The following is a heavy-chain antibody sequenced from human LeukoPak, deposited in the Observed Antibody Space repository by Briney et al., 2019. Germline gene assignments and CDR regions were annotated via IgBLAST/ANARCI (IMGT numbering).Heavy chain of an antibody. CDR1: GYTSTSYY. V-gene: IGHV1-18*04. J-gene: IGHJ4*02. Sequence: GASVKVSCKASGYTSTSYYMHWVRQAPGQGLEWMGWISAYNGNTNYAQKLQGRVTMTTDTSTSTAYMELRSLRSDDTAVYYCARIPSIVVVTATPPDYWGQGTLVTVSS. CDR3: ARIPSIVVVTATPPDY. CDR2: ISAYNGNT. D-gene: IGHD2-21*02.